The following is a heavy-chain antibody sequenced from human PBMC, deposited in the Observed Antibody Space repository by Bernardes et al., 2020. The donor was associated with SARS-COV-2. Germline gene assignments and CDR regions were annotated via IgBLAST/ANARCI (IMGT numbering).Heavy chain of an antibody. CDR1: GFDFSDYW. D-gene: IGHD1-7*01. CDR2: IKQDGSEI. CDR3: AKGSTGNYWFYYFDL. J-gene: IGHJ4*02. V-gene: IGHV3-7*03. Sequence: GGSLRLSCAGSGFDFSDYWMSWVRQAPGKGLEWVANIKQDGSEIFYVDSVKGRFTISRDNAKNSLFLHMNSLRAEDTAIYYCAKGSTGNYWFYYFDLWGQGTLVTVSS.